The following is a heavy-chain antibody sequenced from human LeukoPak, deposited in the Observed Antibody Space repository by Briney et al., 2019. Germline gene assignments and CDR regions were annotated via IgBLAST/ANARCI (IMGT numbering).Heavy chain of an antibody. J-gene: IGHJ4*02. Sequence: GGSLRLSCAASGFTFSSYSMNWVRQAPGKGLEWVSSISSSSSSYIYYADSVKGRFTISRDNAKNSLYLQMNSLRAEDTAVYYCARVLMATHYFDYWGQGILVTVSS. CDR3: ARVLMATHYFDY. CDR2: ISSSSSSYI. CDR1: GFTFSSYS. D-gene: IGHD5-12*01. V-gene: IGHV3-21*01.